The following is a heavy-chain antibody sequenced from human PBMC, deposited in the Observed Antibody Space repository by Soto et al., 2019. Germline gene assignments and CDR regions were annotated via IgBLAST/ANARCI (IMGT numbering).Heavy chain of an antibody. CDR3: AKRGEFWSGYLGLLN. D-gene: IGHD3-3*01. J-gene: IGHJ4*02. CDR2: ISGSGGST. Sequence: EVQLLESGGGLVQPGGSLRLSCAASGFTFSSYAMRWVRQAPGKGLEWVSAISGSGGSTYYADSVKGRFTISRDNSKNTLYLQMNSLRAEDTAVYYCAKRGEFWSGYLGLLNWGQGTLVTVSS. V-gene: IGHV3-23*01. CDR1: GFTFSSYA.